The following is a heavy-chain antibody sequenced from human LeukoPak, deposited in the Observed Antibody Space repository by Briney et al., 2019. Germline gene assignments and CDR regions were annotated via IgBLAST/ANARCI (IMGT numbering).Heavy chain of an antibody. V-gene: IGHV4-61*02. Sequence: PSQTLSLTCAVSGGSISSGGYSWSWIRQPAGKGLEWVGRIYTSGSTNYNPSLKSRVTMSVDTSKNQFSLKLSSVTAADTAVYYCARDSAWISGWDYYYYMDVWGKGTTVTISS. CDR3: ARDSAWISGWDYYYYMDV. CDR2: IYTSGST. D-gene: IGHD6-19*01. J-gene: IGHJ6*03. CDR1: GGSISSGGYS.